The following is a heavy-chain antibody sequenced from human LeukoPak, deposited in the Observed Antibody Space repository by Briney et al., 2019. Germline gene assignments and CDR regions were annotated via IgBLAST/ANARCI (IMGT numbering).Heavy chain of an antibody. J-gene: IGHJ4*02. CDR1: GFTFSTYW. D-gene: IGHD4-17*01. V-gene: IGHV3-74*01. CDR3: ARSDYGDNY. Sequence: GGSLRLSCAASGFTFSTYWMHWARQAPGKGLVWVSRINSDGSSVTYADSVKGRFTISRDNAKNTLYLQMNRLRVEDTAVYLCARSDYGDNYWGQGTLVTVSS. CDR2: INSDGSSV.